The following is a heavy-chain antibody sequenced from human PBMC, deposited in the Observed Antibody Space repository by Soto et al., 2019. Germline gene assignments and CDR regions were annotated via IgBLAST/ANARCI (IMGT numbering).Heavy chain of an antibody. CDR1: GGSFSNFG. Sequence: ASVKVSCKASGGSFSNFGIRWVRQAPGQGLEWMGGIDPVFGRPNYAQRFRGRLTITADESTSTGYMELISLRSDDTAVYYCAREGSGYNFWGQGTQVTVSS. CDR3: AREGSGYNF. J-gene: IGHJ4*02. V-gene: IGHV1-69*13. CDR2: IDPVFGRP. D-gene: IGHD5-12*01.